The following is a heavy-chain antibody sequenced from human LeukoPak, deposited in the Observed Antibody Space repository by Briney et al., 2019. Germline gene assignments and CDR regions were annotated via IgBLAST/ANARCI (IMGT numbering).Heavy chain of an antibody. CDR3: ARDQAWLDY. CDR1: GDSVSSNSAA. J-gene: IGHJ4*02. CDR2: TYYRTNLYN. V-gene: IGHV6-1*01. Sequence: SQTLSLTCAISGDSVSSNSAAWNWIRQSPSRGLEWLVRTYYRTNLYNDYAESVKSRINIKPDTSKNQFSLQLNSVTPEDTAVYYCARDQAWLDYWGQGTLVTVSS.